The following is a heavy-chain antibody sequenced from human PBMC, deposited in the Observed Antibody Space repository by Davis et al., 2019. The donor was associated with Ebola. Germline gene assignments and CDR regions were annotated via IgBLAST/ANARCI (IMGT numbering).Heavy chain of an antibody. CDR3: ARRSYDYGDPNWFDP. V-gene: IGHV4-39*01. CDR2: IYYSGST. CDR1: GDSISSSSYY. D-gene: IGHD4-17*01. Sequence: MPSETLSLTCTVSGDSISSSSYYWGWIRQPPGKGLEWIGSIYYSGSTYYNPSLKSRVTISVDTSKNQFSLKLSSVTAADTAVYYCARRSYDYGDPNWFDPWGQGTLVTVSS. J-gene: IGHJ5*02.